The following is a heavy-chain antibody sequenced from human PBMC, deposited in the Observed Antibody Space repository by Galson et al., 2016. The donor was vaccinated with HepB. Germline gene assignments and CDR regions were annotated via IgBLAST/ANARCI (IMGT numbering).Heavy chain of an antibody. CDR1: GFTFSSSW. D-gene: IGHD3-22*01. J-gene: IGHJ4*02. V-gene: IGHV3-74*01. Sequence: SLRLSCAGSGFTFSSSWMHWVRQAPGKGLVWVSRINGDGSITTYADSVKGRFTISRDNAKNTVYLQMNSLRAEDTAVYYCARDKYSDQYDSPGDDFDYWGQGTLVTVSS. CDR2: INGDGSIT. CDR3: ARDKYSDQYDSPGDDFDY.